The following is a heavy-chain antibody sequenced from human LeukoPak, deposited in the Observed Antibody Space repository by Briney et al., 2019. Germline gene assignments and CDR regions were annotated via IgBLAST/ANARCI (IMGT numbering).Heavy chain of an antibody. CDR1: GFTVSSSY. J-gene: IGHJ5*01. Sequence: GGSLRLSCTGSGFTVSSSYMSWVRRAPGKGLEWVSLIYSEGTTYYADSVKGRFTISRDTSKNTLYLQMNSLRADDTAVYYRASAYSYGWFDYWGQGTLVTVSS. V-gene: IGHV3-66*01. CDR2: IYSEGTT. CDR3: ASAYSYGWFDY. D-gene: IGHD5-18*01.